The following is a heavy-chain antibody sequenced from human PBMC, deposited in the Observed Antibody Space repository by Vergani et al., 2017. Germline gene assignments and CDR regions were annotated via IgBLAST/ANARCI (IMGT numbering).Heavy chain of an antibody. CDR2: ISARYPST. D-gene: IGHD3-22*01. V-gene: IGHV3-23*04. J-gene: IGHJ4*02. CDR3: TRGWYYDSIAYWAY. Sequence: EVQLVESGGGLVQPGGSLRLSCAASGFTFSACPMTWVRQAPGKGLEWVSAISARYPSTYYADSVKGRFTISRDNSKNMLYLQMNSLRAEDTAVYYCTRGWYYDSIAYWAYWGQGTLVTVSS. CDR1: GFTFSACP.